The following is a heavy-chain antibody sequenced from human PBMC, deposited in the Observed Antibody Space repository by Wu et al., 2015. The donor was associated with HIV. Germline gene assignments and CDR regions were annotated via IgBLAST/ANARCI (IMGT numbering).Heavy chain of an antibody. CDR1: GGTFSSYA. D-gene: IGHD2-2*02. CDR3: ARGDIVVVPAPIRPLDYYYMDV. J-gene: IGHJ6*03. Sequence: QVQLVQSGAEVKKPGSSVKVSCKASGGTFSSYAISWVRQAPGQGLEWMGGIIPIFGTANYAQKFQGRVTITADESTSTAYMELSSLRSEDTAVYYCARGDIVVVPAPIRPLDYYYMDVWGKGTTVTVSS. CDR2: IIPIFGTA. V-gene: IGHV1-69*12.